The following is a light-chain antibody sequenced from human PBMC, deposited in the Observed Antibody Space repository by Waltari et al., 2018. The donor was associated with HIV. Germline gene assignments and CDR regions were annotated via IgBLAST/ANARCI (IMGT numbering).Light chain of an antibody. CDR1: TNDVGSYEY. CDR3: NSYTSTDRWV. Sequence: QSALTQPASVSGSPGQAITISCTRTTNDVGSYEYVSWYQQHPGKAPKLLIYDVPYRPSGVSTRFSGSKSGNTASLTVSGLQAEDEADYYCNSYTSTDRWVFGGGTKLTVL. V-gene: IGLV2-14*03. J-gene: IGLJ3*02. CDR2: DVP.